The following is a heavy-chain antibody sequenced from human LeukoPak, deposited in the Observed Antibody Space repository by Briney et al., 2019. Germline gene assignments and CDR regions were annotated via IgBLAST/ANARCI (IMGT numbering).Heavy chain of an antibody. D-gene: IGHD6-13*01. V-gene: IGHV3-49*04. CDR3: TRAPHSSSWYPYFDY. Sequence: GGSLRPSCTASGFTFGDYAMSWVRQAPGKGLEWVGFIRSKAYGGTTEYAASVKGRFTISRDDSKSIAYLQMNSLKTEDTAVYYCTRAPHSSSWYPYFDYWGQGTLVTVSS. CDR2: IRSKAYGGTT. CDR1: GFTFGDYA. J-gene: IGHJ4*02.